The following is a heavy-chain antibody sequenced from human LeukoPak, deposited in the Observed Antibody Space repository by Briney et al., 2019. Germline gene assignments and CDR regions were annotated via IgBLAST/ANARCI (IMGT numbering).Heavy chain of an antibody. CDR2: IYYSGST. CDR1: GGSISSYY. V-gene: IGHV4-59*08. CDR3: ARHSSGWSKYYYYYGMDV. D-gene: IGHD6-19*01. Sequence: SETLPLTCTVSGGSISSYYWSWIRQPPGKGLEWIGYIYYSGSTNYNPSLKSRVTISVDTSKNQFSLKLSSVTAADTAVYYCARHSSGWSKYYYYYGMDVWGQGTTVTVSS. J-gene: IGHJ6*02.